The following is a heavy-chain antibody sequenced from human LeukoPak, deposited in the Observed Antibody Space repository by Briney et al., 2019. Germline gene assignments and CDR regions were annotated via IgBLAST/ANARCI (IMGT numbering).Heavy chain of an antibody. CDR3: ARPHSYDSSGYYYALDY. J-gene: IGHJ4*02. Sequence: GASVKVSCKASGYIFTSYYMHWVRQAPGQGLEWMGIINPSGGSTSYAQKFQGRVTMTRDMSTSTVYMELSSLRSEDTAVYYCARPHSYDSSGYYYALDYWGQGTLVTVSS. V-gene: IGHV1-46*01. CDR2: INPSGGST. CDR1: GYIFTSYY. D-gene: IGHD3-22*01.